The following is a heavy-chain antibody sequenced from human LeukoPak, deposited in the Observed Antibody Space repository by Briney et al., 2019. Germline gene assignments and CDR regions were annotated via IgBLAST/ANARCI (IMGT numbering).Heavy chain of an antibody. J-gene: IGHJ6*02. V-gene: IGHV1-2*02. Sequence: ASVKVSCKASGYTFTGYYMHWVRQAPGQGLEWMGWINPNSGVTNYAQKFQGRVTMTRDTSISTAYMELSRLRSDDTAVYYCARGSGLGCSGGSCYGHSYYGMDVWGQGTTVTVSS. CDR1: GYTFTGYY. CDR3: ARGSGLGCSGGSCYGHSYYGMDV. CDR2: INPNSGVT. D-gene: IGHD2-15*01.